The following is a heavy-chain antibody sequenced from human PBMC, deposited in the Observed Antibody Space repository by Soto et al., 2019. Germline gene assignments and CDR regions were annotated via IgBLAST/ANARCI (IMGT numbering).Heavy chain of an antibody. J-gene: IGHJ4*02. V-gene: IGHV4-30-4*07. CDR1: GGSISSGGYS. CDR2: IYYSGST. D-gene: IGHD3-22*01. Sequence: SETLSLTCAVSGGSISSGGYSWSWIRQPPGKGLEWIGYIYYSGSTNYNPSLKSRVTISVDTSKNQFSLKLSSVTAADTAVYYCARGASGYYDSSGYYSPYYFDYWGQGTLVTVSS. CDR3: ARGASGYYDSSGYYSPYYFDY.